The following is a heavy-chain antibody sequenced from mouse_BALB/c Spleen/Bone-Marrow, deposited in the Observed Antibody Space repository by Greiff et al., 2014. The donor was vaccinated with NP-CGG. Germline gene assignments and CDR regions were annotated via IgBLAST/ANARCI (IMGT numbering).Heavy chain of an antibody. Sequence: DVKLVESGGGLVQPGGSLKLSCATSGFSFSDYYMYWIRQTPEKRLEWVAYISNGGGSTYYPDTVKGRFTISRDNAKNTLYLQMSRLKSEDTAMYYCARLGDHSYFDYWGQGTTLTVSS. CDR2: ISNGGGST. CDR3: ARLGDHSYFDY. J-gene: IGHJ2*01. CDR1: GFSFSDYY. D-gene: IGHD1-2*01. V-gene: IGHV5-12*02.